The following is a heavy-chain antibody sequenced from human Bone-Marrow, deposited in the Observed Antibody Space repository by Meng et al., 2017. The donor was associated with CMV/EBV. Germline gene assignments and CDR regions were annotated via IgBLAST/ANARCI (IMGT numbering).Heavy chain of an antibody. CDR2: IYYSGRT. V-gene: IGHV4-59*01. CDR1: GGSISSYY. Sequence: SETRSLTCTVSGGSISSYYWSWIRQPPGKGLEWIGYIYYSGRTNYNPSLKSRVTISVDTSKNQFSLKLSSVTAADAADYYCASFSNYRYLDVWGQGTTVTVSS. CDR3: ASFSNYRYLDV. J-gene: IGHJ6*02. D-gene: IGHD3-16*02.